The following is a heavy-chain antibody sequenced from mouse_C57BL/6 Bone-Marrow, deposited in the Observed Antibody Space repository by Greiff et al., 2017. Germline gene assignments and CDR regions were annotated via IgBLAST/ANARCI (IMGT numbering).Heavy chain of an antibody. J-gene: IGHJ2*01. CDR2: NYTGNSDT. CDR1: GYTFTSYW. Sequence: DVKLQESGTVLARPGASVTMSCKTSGYTFTSYWMHRVKRRPGQGMVWIGANYTGNSDTSYNQKFKGKTKMTAVTSASTAYMELSSLTTEDSAVYYCTRDTTVVWHFDVWGTGTTLTVSS. CDR3: TRDTTVVWHFDV. V-gene: IGHV1-5*01. D-gene: IGHD1-1*01.